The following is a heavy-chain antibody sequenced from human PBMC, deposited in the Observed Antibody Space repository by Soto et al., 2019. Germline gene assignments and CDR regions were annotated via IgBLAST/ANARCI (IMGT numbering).Heavy chain of an antibody. Sequence: EVQLVESGGGLIQPGGSLRLSCAVSGFTVRANYMSWVRQAPGKGLEWVSVIYSGDTTYYADSVKGRFIISRDISKNILYLKMNIRRAEDTAVYYCHGYGYWGQGTLSTVSS. J-gene: IGHJ4*02. CDR2: IYSGDTT. D-gene: IGHD5-18*01. V-gene: IGHV3-53*01. CDR3: HGYGY. CDR1: GFTVRANY.